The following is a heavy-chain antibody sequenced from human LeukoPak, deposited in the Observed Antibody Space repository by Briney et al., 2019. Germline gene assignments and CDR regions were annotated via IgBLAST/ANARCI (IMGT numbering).Heavy chain of an antibody. D-gene: IGHD2-15*01. J-gene: IGHJ4*02. CDR1: GYTFTTYD. Sequence: ASVKVSCKASGYTFTTYDINWVRQATGQGLEWMGWMNPNSGNTGYENKFQGRVTMARNTAISTAYMELTSLRSDDTAVYSCARVAGSIDYWGQGTLATVSS. CDR3: ARVAGSIDY. CDR2: MNPNSGNT. V-gene: IGHV1-8*01.